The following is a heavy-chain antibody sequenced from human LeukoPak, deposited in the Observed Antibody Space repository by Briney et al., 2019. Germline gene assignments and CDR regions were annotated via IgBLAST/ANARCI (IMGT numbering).Heavy chain of an antibody. D-gene: IGHD1-14*01. J-gene: IGHJ5*02. Sequence: PSETLSLTCAVYGGSFSGDYWSWIRQPPGKGLEWIGDINRSGRAVYNTSLKSRVIISVDTSKNQFSLKLCSVTAADTAVYYCAGTRDSWFDPWGQGTLVTVSS. CDR1: GGSFSGDY. V-gene: IGHV4-34*07. CDR2: INRSGRA. CDR3: AGTRDSWFDP.